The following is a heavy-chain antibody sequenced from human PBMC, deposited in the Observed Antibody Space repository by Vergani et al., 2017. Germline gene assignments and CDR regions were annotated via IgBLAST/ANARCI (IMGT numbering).Heavy chain of an antibody. Sequence: QVQLVQSGAEVQKPESSVKVSCRASGGTFDTHAFSWVRQAPGQRLEWMGAIIPIFGTTNYAPKFQGRVSITADESTNVVYMELNRLKSEDTALYFCAEGSGFASPFNSWGQGSPVIVSS. CDR2: IIPIFGTT. J-gene: IGHJ4*02. V-gene: IGHV1-69*01. D-gene: IGHD5-12*01. CDR3: AEGSGFASPFNS. CDR1: GGTFDTHA.